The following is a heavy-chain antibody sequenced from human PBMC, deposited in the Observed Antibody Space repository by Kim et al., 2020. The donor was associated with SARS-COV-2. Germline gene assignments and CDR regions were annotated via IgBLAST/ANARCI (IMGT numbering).Heavy chain of an antibody. CDR1: GFTFSSYS. Sequence: GGSLRLSCAASGFTFSSYSMNWVHQAPGKGLEWVSYISSSSSTIYYADSIKGRFTISRDNAKNSLYLQMNSLRAEDTAVYYCARATLGSGYYYYYGMDVWGQGTTVTVSS. CDR3: ARATLGSGYYYYYGMDV. D-gene: IGHD3-10*01. J-gene: IGHJ6*02. V-gene: IGHV3-48*04. CDR2: ISSSSSTI.